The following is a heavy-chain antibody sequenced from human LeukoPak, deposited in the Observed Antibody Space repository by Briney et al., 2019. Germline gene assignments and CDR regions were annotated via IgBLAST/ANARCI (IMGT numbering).Heavy chain of an antibody. D-gene: IGHD5-12*01. CDR2: MNHNGST. J-gene: IGHJ5*02. V-gene: IGHV4-34*01. CDR3: ATSPDIVATIRGRMYNWFDP. Sequence: PAETQSLTYGVCGESFRGCYWWGVPEPPGKGREWGGEMNHNGSTNYTPSLKSQVTISVDTSKNQFSLKLSSVTAADTAVYYCATSPDIVATIRGRMYNWFDPWGQGTLVTVSS. CDR1: GESFRGCY.